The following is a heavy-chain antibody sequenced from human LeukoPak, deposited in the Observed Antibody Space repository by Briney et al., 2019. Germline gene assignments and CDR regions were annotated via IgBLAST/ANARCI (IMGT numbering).Heavy chain of an antibody. J-gene: IGHJ4*02. D-gene: IGHD2-15*01. Sequence: GGSLRLSCAASGFTFSSYAMSWVRQAPGKGLEWVSAISGSGGSTYYADSVKGRFTISRDNPKNTLYLQMNSLRAEDTAVYYCANGMPGVVAATYFDYWGQGTLVTVSS. V-gene: IGHV3-23*01. CDR3: ANGMPGVVAATYFDY. CDR2: ISGSGGST. CDR1: GFTFSSYA.